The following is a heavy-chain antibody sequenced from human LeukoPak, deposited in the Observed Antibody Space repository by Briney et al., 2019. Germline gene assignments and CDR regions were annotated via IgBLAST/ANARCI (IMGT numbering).Heavy chain of an antibody. CDR2: MNPNSGNT. CDR3: ARGIAFFTDYYYMDV. Sequence: ASVKVSCKASGYTFISYDINWVRQATGQGLEWMGWMNPNSGNTGYAQKFQGRVTMTRNTSISTAYMELSSLRSEDTAVYYCARGIAFFTDYYYMDVWGKGTTVTVSS. D-gene: IGHD3-3*02. CDR1: GYTFISYD. J-gene: IGHJ6*03. V-gene: IGHV1-8*01.